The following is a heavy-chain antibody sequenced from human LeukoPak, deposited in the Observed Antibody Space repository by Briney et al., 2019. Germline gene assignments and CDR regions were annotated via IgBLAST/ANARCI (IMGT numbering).Heavy chain of an antibody. CDR3: AKKYSSGWYSYFDY. CDR2: IGGSGGST. V-gene: IGHV3-23*01. Sequence: GGSLRLSCAASGFTFSSYEMNWVRQAPGKGLEWVSTIGGSGGSTYYTDSVKGRFTISRDNSKNTLYLQMNSLRAEDTAVYYCAKKYSSGWYSYFDYWGQGTLVTVSS. J-gene: IGHJ4*02. D-gene: IGHD6-19*01. CDR1: GFTFSSYE.